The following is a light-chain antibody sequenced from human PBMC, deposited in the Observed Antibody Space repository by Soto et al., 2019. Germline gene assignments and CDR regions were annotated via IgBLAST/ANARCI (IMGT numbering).Light chain of an antibody. V-gene: IGKV3-20*01. CDR2: GAS. Sequence: EIVLTQSPGTLSLSPGETAILSCGASQRVRNSFLAWYQLKPGQAPRLLIFGASSRATGIPDRFSGSGSGTDFTHTISRLEPEDFAVYFCQQYGTSPVTFGQGTKVEI. CDR3: QQYGTSPVT. CDR1: QRVRNSF. J-gene: IGKJ1*01.